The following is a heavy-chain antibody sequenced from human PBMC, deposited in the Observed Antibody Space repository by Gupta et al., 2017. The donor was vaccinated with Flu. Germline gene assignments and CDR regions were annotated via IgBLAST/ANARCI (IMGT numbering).Heavy chain of an antibody. CDR1: GGFITNYY. V-gene: IGHV4-59*08. J-gene: IGHJ5*02. CDR3: TRAGFTMVRGAALNWFDP. CDR2: IHFRGNT. Sequence: QVQLQESGPGLVKPSETLSLTCTVSGGFITNYYWSWIRQSPGKGLEWIGYIHFRGNTNYNPSLKSRVTISVDTSKNQFSLKLTSVTAADTAVYYCTRAGFTMVRGAALNWFDPWGQGTLVTVSS. D-gene: IGHD3-10*01.